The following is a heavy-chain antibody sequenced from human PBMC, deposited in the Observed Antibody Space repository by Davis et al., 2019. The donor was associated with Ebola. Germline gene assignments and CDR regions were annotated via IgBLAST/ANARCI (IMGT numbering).Heavy chain of an antibody. J-gene: IGHJ5*02. CDR1: GFTFNKYE. CDR2: ISRSANTI. D-gene: IGHD6-19*01. CDR3: ARDIAVAGNWFDP. Sequence: GESLKISCAASGFTFNKYEMNWVRQAPGKGLEWISYISRSANTIYYADSVKGRFLISRDNTENSLYLQMNSLRAEDTALYYCARDIAVAGNWFDPWGQGTLVTVSS. V-gene: IGHV3-48*03.